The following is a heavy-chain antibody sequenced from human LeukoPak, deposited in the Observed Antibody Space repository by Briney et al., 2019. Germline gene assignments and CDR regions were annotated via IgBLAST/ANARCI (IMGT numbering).Heavy chain of an antibody. CDR1: GYTFTSYG. CDR2: ISAYNGNT. Sequence: ASVKVSCKASGYTFTSYGISWVRQAPGQGLEWMGWISAYNGNTNYAQKLQGRVTMTTDTSTSTAYMDVRRRRFDDTALYYCARERGRLTMVRGGYDAFDIWGQGTMVTVSS. V-gene: IGHV1-18*01. D-gene: IGHD3-10*01. CDR3: ARERGRLTMVRGGYDAFDI. J-gene: IGHJ3*02.